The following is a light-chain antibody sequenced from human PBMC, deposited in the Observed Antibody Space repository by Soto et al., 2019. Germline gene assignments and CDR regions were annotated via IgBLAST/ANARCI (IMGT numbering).Light chain of an antibody. CDR2: DVT. CDR1: SSDIGDYDY. CDR3: CSYVGSNTLYV. Sequence: QSVLTQPRSMSGSPGRSLTISCSGSSSDIGDYDYVSWYQQHPGKAPTLLIYDVTKRPSGVPDRFSGSKSGDTASLTISGLQAGDEGNYYCCSYVGSNTLYVFGTGTKVTVL. V-gene: IGLV2-11*01. J-gene: IGLJ1*01.